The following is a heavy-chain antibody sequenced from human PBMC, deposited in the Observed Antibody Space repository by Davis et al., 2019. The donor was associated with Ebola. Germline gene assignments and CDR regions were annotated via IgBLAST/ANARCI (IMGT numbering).Heavy chain of an antibody. CDR3: ARDLGYCSGGSCLFYYYYGMDV. J-gene: IGHJ6*02. CDR1: GGTFISYA. V-gene: IGHV1-69*04. Sequence: AASVKVSCKASGGTFISYAISWVRQAPGQGLEWMGRIIPMLGIANYAQKFQGRVTITADKSTSTAYMELSSLRSEDTAVYYCARDLGYCSGGSCLFYYYYGMDVWGQGTTVTVSS. D-gene: IGHD2-15*01. CDR2: IIPMLGIA.